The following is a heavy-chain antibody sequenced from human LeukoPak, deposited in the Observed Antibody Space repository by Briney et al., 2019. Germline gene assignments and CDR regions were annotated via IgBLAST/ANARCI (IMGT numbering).Heavy chain of an antibody. V-gene: IGHV1-2*06. J-gene: IGHJ4*02. CDR3: ARVYYDSSAYYFVDFDY. CDR2: INPNSGGT. D-gene: IGHD3-22*01. Sequence: ASVKVSCKASGYTFTDYYIHWVRQAPGQGLEWMGLINPNSGGTNYAQKFQGRVTMTRDTSISTAYMELSRLRSDDTAVYYCARVYYDSSAYYFVDFDYWGQGTLVTVCS. CDR1: GYTFTDYY.